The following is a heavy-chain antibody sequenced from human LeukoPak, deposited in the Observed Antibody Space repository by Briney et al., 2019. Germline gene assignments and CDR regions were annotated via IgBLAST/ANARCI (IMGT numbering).Heavy chain of an antibody. Sequence: GGSLRLSCAASGFTFSSYWMHWVRQTPGKGLVWVSRISSDGSSSTYAESVKGRFTISRDNSKNTLYLQMNSLRAEDTAVYYCAREMPYYDSSGYYYSSPYFDYWGQGTLVTVSS. CDR1: GFTFSSYW. D-gene: IGHD3-22*01. CDR3: AREMPYYDSSGYYYSSPYFDY. CDR2: ISSDGSSS. J-gene: IGHJ4*02. V-gene: IGHV3-74*01.